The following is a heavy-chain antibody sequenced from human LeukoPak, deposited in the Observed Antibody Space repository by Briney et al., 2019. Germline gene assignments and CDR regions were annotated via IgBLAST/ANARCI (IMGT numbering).Heavy chain of an antibody. CDR2: INGDGSTS. CDR1: GFTFGSFG. J-gene: IGHJ4*02. V-gene: IGHV3-74*01. CDR3: ARASNRNSINFDY. D-gene: IGHD1-1*01. Sequence: GGSLRLSCEASGFTFGSFGMSWVRQAPGKGLVWVSRINGDGSTSNYADSVKGRFTISRDNAKNTLYLQMNSLRAEDTAVYYCARASNRNSINFDYWGQGTLVTVSS.